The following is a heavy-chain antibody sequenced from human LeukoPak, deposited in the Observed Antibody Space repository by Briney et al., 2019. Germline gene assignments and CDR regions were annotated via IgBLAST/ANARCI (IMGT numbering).Heavy chain of an antibody. V-gene: IGHV4-39*01. Sequence: SETLSLTCTVSGGSISSSNYYWGWIRQPPGKGLEWIGSVYYSGSTHYNPSLKSRVTISVDTSKNQFSLNLTSVTAADTAVYYCARQTGSGLFILPGGQGTLVTVSS. CDR2: VYYSGST. J-gene: IGHJ4*02. CDR1: GGSISSSNYY. CDR3: ARQTGSGLFILP. D-gene: IGHD3/OR15-3a*01.